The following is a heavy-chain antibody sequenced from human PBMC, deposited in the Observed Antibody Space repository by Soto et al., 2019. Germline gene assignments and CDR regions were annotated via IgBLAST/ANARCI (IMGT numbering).Heavy chain of an antibody. V-gene: IGHV3-74*01. Sequence: GGSLRLSCAASGFTFSSYWMHWVRQAPGKGLVWVSRINSDGSSTSYADSVKGRFTISRDNAKNTLYLQMNSLRAEDTAVYYCARACGGDCYEGMDVWGQGTTVTVSS. CDR3: ARACGGDCYEGMDV. CDR2: INSDGSST. D-gene: IGHD2-21*02. J-gene: IGHJ6*02. CDR1: GFTFSSYW.